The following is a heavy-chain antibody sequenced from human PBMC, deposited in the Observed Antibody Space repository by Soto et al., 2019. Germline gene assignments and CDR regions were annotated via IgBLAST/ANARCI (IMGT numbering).Heavy chain of an antibody. CDR1: GFVLSTYA. Sequence: PGGSLRLCCTACGFVLSTYAVTWVRQPVGKGLEWVSSISVPVDRTYYAESVRGRVTISRDSAKKPLFLQLDSLRVEDTAVYYCAKDGPSEISTAHYPGWFAPWGPGTLVTAPQ. D-gene: IGHD3-9*01. CDR3: AKDGPSEISTAHYPGWFAP. CDR2: ISVPVDRT. V-gene: IGHV3-23*01. J-gene: IGHJ5*02.